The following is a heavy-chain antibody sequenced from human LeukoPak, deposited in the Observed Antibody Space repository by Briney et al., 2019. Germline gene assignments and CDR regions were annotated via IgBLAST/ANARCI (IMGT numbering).Heavy chain of an antibody. CDR3: ARDSGDCGGDCYSGLKGAFDI. CDR2: ISSSSYI. V-gene: IGHV3-21*01. CDR1: GFTFSSYS. J-gene: IGHJ3*02. D-gene: IGHD2-21*02. Sequence: PGGSLRLSCAASGFTFSSYSMNWVRQAPGKGLEWVSSISSSSYIYYADSVKGRFTISRDNAKNSLYLQMNSLRAEDTAVYYCARDSGDCGGDCYSGLKGAFDIWGQGTMVTVSS.